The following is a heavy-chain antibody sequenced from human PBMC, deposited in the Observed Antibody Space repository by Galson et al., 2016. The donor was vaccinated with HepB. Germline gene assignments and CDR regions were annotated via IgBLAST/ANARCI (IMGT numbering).Heavy chain of an antibody. Sequence: SLRLSCAASGFTFNDYPMNWVRQAPGKGLEWVAGMGVSIGTIKYGDSVKGRFAISRDNSKNTLFLQMNSLRAEDTAVYYCVVDQGLGQSTVRGAPPAWGQGSLVTVSS. CDR2: MGVSIGTI. D-gene: IGHD3-10*01. J-gene: IGHJ4*02. V-gene: IGHV3-23*01. CDR3: VVDQGLGQSTVRGAPPA. CDR1: GFTFNDYP.